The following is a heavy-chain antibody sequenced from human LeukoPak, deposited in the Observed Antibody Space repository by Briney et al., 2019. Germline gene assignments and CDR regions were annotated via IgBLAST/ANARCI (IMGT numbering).Heavy chain of an antibody. CDR1: GYTFTSYY. CDR3: ARDGRPGYDSSGYYFGNGFDY. Sequence: ASVKVSCKASGYTFTSYYMHWVRRAPGQGLEWMGIINPSGGSTSYAQKFQGRVTMTRDTSTSTVYMELSSLRSEDTAVYYCARDGRPGYDSSGYYFGNGFDYWGQGTLVTVSS. CDR2: INPSGGST. V-gene: IGHV1-46*01. D-gene: IGHD3-22*01. J-gene: IGHJ4*02.